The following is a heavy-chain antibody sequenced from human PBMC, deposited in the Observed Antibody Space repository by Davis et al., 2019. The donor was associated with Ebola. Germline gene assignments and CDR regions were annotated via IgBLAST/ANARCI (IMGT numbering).Heavy chain of an antibody. D-gene: IGHD1-26*01. V-gene: IGHV3-23*01. J-gene: IGHJ4*02. CDR3: ARGAVGYSGSYYRYFDY. Sequence: GESLKISCAASEFIFRNYAMNWVRQAPGKGLEWVSGISGSGDSTYYADSVKGRFTISRDNSRNTVFLQMNSLRAEDTAVYYCARGAVGYSGSYYRYFDYWGQGTLVTVSS. CDR1: EFIFRNYA. CDR2: ISGSGDST.